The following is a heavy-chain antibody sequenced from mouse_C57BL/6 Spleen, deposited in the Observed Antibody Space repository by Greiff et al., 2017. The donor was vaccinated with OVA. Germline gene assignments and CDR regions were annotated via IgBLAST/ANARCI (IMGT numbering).Heavy chain of an antibody. CDR1: GYSFTDYN. D-gene: IGHD2-1*01. J-gene: IGHJ4*01. V-gene: IGHV1-39*01. CDR3: SRPNYCGNHYAMDY. Sequence: EVQLMESGPELVKPGASVKISCKASGYSFTDYNMNWVKQSNGKSLEWIGYINPNYGTTSYNQKFKGKATLTVDKSSSTAYMQLNSLTSEDSAVYYDSRPNYCGNHYAMDYWGQGTSVTVSS. CDR2: INPNYGTT.